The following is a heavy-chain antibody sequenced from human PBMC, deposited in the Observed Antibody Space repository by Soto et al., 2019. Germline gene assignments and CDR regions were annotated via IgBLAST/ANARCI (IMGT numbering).Heavy chain of an antibody. V-gene: IGHV5-10-1*01. CDR2: IDCSDSYT. D-gene: IGHD2-21*02. CDR3: ARQNHGGDSPYLDY. J-gene: IGHJ4*02. CDR1: GYSFANYW. Sequence: PGESLKISCEVSGYSFANYWISWGRQMPGQGLQWLGTIDCSDSYTRSSPSFQGHVTISADRSLNTAYLHFSSLQASDTAIYFCARQNHGGDSPYLDYWGQGALVTVSS.